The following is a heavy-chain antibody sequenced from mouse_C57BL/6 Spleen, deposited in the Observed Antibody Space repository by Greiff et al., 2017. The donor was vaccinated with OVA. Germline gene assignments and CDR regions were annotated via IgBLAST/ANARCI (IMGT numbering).Heavy chain of an antibody. Sequence: VQLQESGPELVKPGASVKISCKASGYAFSSSWMNWVKQRPGKGLEWIGRIYPGDGDTNYNGKFKGKATLTADKSSSTAYMQLSSLTSEDSAVCYYARSLTGTRYFDYWGQGTTLTVSS. D-gene: IGHD4-1*01. CDR2: IYPGDGDT. CDR3: ARSLTGTRYFDY. V-gene: IGHV1-82*01. J-gene: IGHJ2*01. CDR1: GYAFSSSW.